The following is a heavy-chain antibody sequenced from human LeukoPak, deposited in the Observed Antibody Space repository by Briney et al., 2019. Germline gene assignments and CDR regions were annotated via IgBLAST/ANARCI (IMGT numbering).Heavy chain of an antibody. CDR3: ASINRGLAVAGRSLDY. D-gene: IGHD6-19*01. J-gene: IGHJ4*02. CDR1: GGSISSYY. Sequence: PSETLSLTCTVSGGSISSYYWGWIRLPPGKGLEWIGTIYYSGSTYYNPSLKSRVTISVDTSKNQFSLKLSSVTAADTAVYYCASINRGLAVAGRSLDYWGQGTLVTVSS. V-gene: IGHV4-39*07. CDR2: IYYSGST.